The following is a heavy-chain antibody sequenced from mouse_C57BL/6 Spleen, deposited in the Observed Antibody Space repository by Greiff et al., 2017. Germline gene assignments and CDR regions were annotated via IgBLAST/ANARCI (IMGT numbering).Heavy chain of an antibody. V-gene: IGHV5-6*01. D-gene: IGHD2-1*01. CDR1: GFTFSSYG. J-gene: IGHJ4*01. CDR2: ISSGGSYT. Sequence: EVHLVESGGDLVKPGGSLKLSCAASGFTFSSYGMPWVRQTPDKRLEWVATISSGGSYTYYPDSVKGRITISRDNAKNTLYLQMSSLKSEDTAMYYCARGDYGNFVYYAMDYWGQGTSVTVSS. CDR3: ARGDYGNFVYYAMDY.